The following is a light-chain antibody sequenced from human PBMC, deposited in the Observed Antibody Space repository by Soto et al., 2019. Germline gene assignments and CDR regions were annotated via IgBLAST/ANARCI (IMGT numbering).Light chain of an antibody. J-gene: IGKJ4*01. V-gene: IGKV3-15*01. CDR1: QTVSNN. CDR3: QQYNKWPLT. Sequence: EIVMTQSPATLSVSPGEKATLSCRASQTVSNNLAWYQQKPGQAPRLLIYFASTRATGIPARFSGSGSGTEFTLTMSSLQSEDFAVYYCQQYNKWPLTFGGGTKVETK. CDR2: FAS.